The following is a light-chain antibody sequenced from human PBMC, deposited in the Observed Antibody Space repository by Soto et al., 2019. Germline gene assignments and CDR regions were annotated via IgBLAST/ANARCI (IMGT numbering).Light chain of an antibody. CDR2: GAS. Sequence: EIVMTQSPATLSVSPGERATLSCRASQSVGSNVAWYQQKPGQAPRLLIYGASSRATGIPARVSGSGSGTDFTLTISSLQSDDVRVYYCQQYNERPPWRIGQGTKVDLK. CDR1: QSVGSN. J-gene: IGKJ1*01. CDR3: QQYNERPPWR. V-gene: IGKV3-15*01.